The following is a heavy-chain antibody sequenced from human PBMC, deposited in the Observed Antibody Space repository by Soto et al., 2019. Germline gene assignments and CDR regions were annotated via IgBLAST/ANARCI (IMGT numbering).Heavy chain of an antibody. CDR2: ISSSSSTI. CDR1: GFTFSSYS. Sequence: EVQLVESGGGLVQPGGSLRLSCAASGFTFSSYSMNWVRQAPGKGLEWVSYISSSSSTIYYADSVKGRFTISRDNAKNSLYLQMNSLRAEDTAVYYCASYYDILTGYYTPLYYYYYYMDVWGKGTTVTVSS. D-gene: IGHD3-9*01. V-gene: IGHV3-48*01. CDR3: ASYYDILTGYYTPLYYYYYYMDV. J-gene: IGHJ6*03.